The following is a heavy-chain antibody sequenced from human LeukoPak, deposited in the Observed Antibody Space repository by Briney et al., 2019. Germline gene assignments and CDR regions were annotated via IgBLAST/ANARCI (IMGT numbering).Heavy chain of an antibody. D-gene: IGHD3-3*01. V-gene: IGHV1-18*04. Sequence: ASVKVSCKASGYTFTGYYMHWVRQAPGQGLEWMGWISAYNGNTNYAQKLQGRVTMTTDTSTSTAYMELRSLRSDDTAVYYCAVFGVVTPFDYWGQGTLVTVSS. CDR1: GYTFTGYY. J-gene: IGHJ4*02. CDR3: AVFGVVTPFDY. CDR2: ISAYNGNT.